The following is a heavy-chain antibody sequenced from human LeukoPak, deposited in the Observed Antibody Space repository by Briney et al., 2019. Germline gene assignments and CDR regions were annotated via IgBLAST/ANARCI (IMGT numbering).Heavy chain of an antibody. D-gene: IGHD3-10*01. CDR1: GFTFDDSV. CDR3: ARSKDYGSGSFMYNWFDP. Sequence: RPGGSLRLSCAASGFTFDDSVMSWVRQAPGKGLEWVSGINWNGGSTGYADSVKGRFTISRDNAKNSLYLQMSSLRAEDTALYYCARSKDYGSGSFMYNWFDPWGQGTLVTVSS. V-gene: IGHV3-20*04. CDR2: INWNGGST. J-gene: IGHJ5*02.